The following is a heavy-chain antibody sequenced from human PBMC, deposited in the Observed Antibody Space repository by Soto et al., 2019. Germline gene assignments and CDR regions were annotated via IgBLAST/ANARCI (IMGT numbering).Heavy chain of an antibody. CDR2: ISWNSGSI. D-gene: IGHD3-10*01. V-gene: IGHV3-9*01. CDR3: AKSRASMVRGVIISGYFDY. CDR1: GFTFDDYA. Sequence: GGSLRLSCAASGFTFDDYAMHWVRQAPGKGLEWVSGISWNSGSIGYADSVKGRFTISRDNAKNSLYLQMNSLRAEDTALYYCAKSRASMVRGVIISGYFDYWGQGTLVTVSS. J-gene: IGHJ4*02.